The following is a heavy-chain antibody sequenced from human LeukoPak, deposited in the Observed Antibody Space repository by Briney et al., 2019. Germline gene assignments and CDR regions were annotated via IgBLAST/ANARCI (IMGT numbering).Heavy chain of an antibody. CDR3: ARLKGGYSSYWVFDY. Sequence: PPETLSHSCTVSGGSISSGGDYWSWIRQHPGKGLDWIVYIYYSGSTYYNPSLKSRVTISVHTSENQFSLKLSSVTAADTAVYYCARLKGGYSSYWVFDYWGQGTPVTVSS. V-gene: IGHV4-31*03. CDR2: IYYSGST. CDR1: GGSISSGGDY. D-gene: IGHD6-13*01. J-gene: IGHJ4*02.